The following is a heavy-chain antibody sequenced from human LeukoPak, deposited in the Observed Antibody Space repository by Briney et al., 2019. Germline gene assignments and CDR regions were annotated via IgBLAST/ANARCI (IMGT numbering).Heavy chain of an antibody. D-gene: IGHD3-10*01. CDR2: ISGSSSTI. V-gene: IGHV3-48*01. CDR3: ARDPAAGTPALDY. J-gene: IGHJ4*02. Sequence: PGGSLRLSCAASGFTFSSYSMNWVRQAPGKGLEWGSYISGSSSTIYYADSVKGRFTISRDNSKNTLYLQMNSLRAEDTAVYYCARDPAAGTPALDYWGQGTLVTVSS. CDR1: GFTFSSYS.